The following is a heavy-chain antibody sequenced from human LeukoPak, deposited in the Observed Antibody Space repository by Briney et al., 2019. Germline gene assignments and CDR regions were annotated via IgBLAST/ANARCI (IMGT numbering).Heavy chain of an antibody. CDR1: GFTFSSYA. Sequence: GGSLRLSRAASGFTFSSYAMSWVRQAPGKGLEWVANIKQDGSEKYYVDSVKGRFTISRDNAKNSLYLQMNSLRAEDTAVYYCARETRGRFDPWGQGTLVTVSS. D-gene: IGHD6-13*01. J-gene: IGHJ5*02. CDR3: ARETRGRFDP. CDR2: IKQDGSEK. V-gene: IGHV3-7*01.